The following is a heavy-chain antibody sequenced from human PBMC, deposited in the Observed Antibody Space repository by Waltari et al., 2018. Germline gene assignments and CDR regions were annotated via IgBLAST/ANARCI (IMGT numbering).Heavy chain of an antibody. CDR1: GYTFTGYY. D-gene: IGHD3-22*01. Sequence: QVQLVQSGAEVKKPGASVKVSCKASGYTFTGYYMHRVRQAPGQGLEWMGWINPNSGGTNYAQKFQGRVTMTRDTSISTAYMELSRLRSDDTAVYYCVSDSSGSYYYYGMDVWGQGTTVTVSS. CDR3: VSDSSGSYYYYGMDV. V-gene: IGHV1-2*02. CDR2: INPNSGGT. J-gene: IGHJ6*02.